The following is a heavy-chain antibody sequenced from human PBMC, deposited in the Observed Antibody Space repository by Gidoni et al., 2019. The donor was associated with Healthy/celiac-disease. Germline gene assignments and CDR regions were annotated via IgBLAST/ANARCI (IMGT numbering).Heavy chain of an antibody. D-gene: IGHD3-3*01. CDR3: AKGPYYDFWTRGDAFDI. V-gene: IGHV3-9*01. Sequence: EVQLVESGGGLVQPGRSLRLSCAASGFTFDDSAMHWVRQAPGKGLEWVSGIIWNSGSIGYADSVKGRFTISRDNAKNSLYLQMNSLRAEDTALYYCAKGPYYDFWTRGDAFDIWGQGTMVTVSS. CDR2: IIWNSGSI. CDR1: GFTFDDSA. J-gene: IGHJ3*02.